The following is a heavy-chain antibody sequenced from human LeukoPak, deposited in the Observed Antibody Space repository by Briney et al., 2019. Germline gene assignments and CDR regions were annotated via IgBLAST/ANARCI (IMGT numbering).Heavy chain of an antibody. J-gene: IGHJ4*02. D-gene: IGHD3-22*01. CDR3: AKGPYYYDSSGYYYVSYFDY. CDR1: GFTFSSYA. Sequence: PGGSLRLSCAASGFTFSSYAMSWVRQAPGKGLEWVSAISGSGGSTYYADSVKGRFTISRDNSKNTLYLQMNSLRAEDTAVYYCAKGPYYYDSSGYYYVSYFDYWGQGTLVTVSS. CDR2: ISGSGGST. V-gene: IGHV3-23*01.